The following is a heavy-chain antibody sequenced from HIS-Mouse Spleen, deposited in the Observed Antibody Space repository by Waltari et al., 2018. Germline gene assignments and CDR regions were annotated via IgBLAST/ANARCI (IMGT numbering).Heavy chain of an antibody. V-gene: IGHV1-8*01. Sequence: QVQLVQSGAEVKKPGASVKVPCKASGYTFPSYDINWVRQATGQGLEWMGWMNPNSGNTGYAQKFQGRVTMTRNTSISTAYMELSSLRSEDTAVYYCARVYYDFWSYYYWGQGTLVTVSS. D-gene: IGHD3-3*01. CDR2: MNPNSGNT. CDR1: GYTFPSYD. CDR3: ARVYYDFWSYYY. J-gene: IGHJ4*02.